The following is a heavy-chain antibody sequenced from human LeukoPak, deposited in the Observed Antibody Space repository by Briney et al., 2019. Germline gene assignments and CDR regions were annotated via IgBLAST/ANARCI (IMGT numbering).Heavy chain of an antibody. CDR1: GGTFISYA. V-gene: IGHV1-69*10. Sequence: ASVTVSFKASGGTFISYAISWVRQAPGQGLEWMGRIIPIFGIANYAQKFQGRVTITADKSTSIAYMELSSLRSEDTAVYYCARDYYDSSGPPLDYWGQGTLVTVSS. D-gene: IGHD3-22*01. CDR3: ARDYYDSSGPPLDY. J-gene: IGHJ4*02. CDR2: IIPIFGIA.